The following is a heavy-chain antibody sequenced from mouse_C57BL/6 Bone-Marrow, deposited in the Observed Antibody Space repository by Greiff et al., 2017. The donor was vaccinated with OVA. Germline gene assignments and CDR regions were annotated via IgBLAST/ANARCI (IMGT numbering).Heavy chain of an antibody. J-gene: IGHJ4*01. CDR1: GYTFTSYW. V-gene: IGHV1-74*01. CDR3: ALLYSLIPYYYAMDY. Sequence: QVQLQQPGAELVKPGASVKVSCKASGYTFTSYWMYWVKQRPGQGLEWIGRIHPSDSDTNYNQKFKGKATLTVDKSSSTAYMQLSSLTSEDSAVYYCALLYSLIPYYYAMDYWGQGTSVTVSS. CDR2: IHPSDSDT. D-gene: IGHD6-2*01.